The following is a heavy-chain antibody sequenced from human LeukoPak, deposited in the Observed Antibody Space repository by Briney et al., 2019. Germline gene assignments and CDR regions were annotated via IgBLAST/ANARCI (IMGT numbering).Heavy chain of an antibody. V-gene: IGHV4-34*01. J-gene: IGHJ5*02. CDR3: ARRKGYSSSLYNWFDP. Sequence: SETLSLTCAVYGGSFSGYYWSWIRQPPGKGLEWIGEINRSGSTNYNPSLKSRVTISVDTSKNQFSLKLSSVTAADTAVYYCARRKGYSSSLYNWFDPWGQGTLVTVSS. CDR2: INRSGST. CDR1: GGSFSGYY. D-gene: IGHD6-6*01.